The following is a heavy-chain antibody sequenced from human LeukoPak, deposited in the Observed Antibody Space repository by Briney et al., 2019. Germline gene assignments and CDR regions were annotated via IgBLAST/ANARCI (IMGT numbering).Heavy chain of an antibody. CDR3: ARLWGGVVPADDAFDI. CDR1: GXNFAHYR. J-gene: IGHJ3*02. CDR2: IHPGDSDT. Sequence: GESLKISFTGSGXNFAHYRIGWVRQMPGKGLEWMGIIHPGDSDTTYSPSFQGQATISADKSIRTAYLQWSSLRASDTAMYYCARLWGGVVPADDAFDIWGQGTMVTVSS. V-gene: IGHV5-51*01. D-gene: IGHD2-2*01.